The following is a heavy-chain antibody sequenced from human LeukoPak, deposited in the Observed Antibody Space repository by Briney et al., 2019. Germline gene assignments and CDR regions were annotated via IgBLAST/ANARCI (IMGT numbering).Heavy chain of an antibody. D-gene: IGHD3-22*01. CDR1: GGSISSHY. V-gene: IGHV4-59*11. Sequence: SETLSLTCTVSGGSISSHYWSWIRQPPGEGLEWIVYIYYSGSTNNNPSIRSLITISLDTSQNQFSRKLSSVTAADKAVYYCAGLQHYYDCGGYPNWFDPWGQGTLVTVSS. CDR2: IYYSGST. J-gene: IGHJ5*02. CDR3: AGLQHYYDCGGYPNWFDP.